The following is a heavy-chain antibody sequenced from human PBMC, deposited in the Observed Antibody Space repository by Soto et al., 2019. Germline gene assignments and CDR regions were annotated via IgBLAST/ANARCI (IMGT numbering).Heavy chain of an antibody. D-gene: IGHD2-2*01. CDR2: TYFRSKWYN. J-gene: IGHJ3*02. V-gene: IGHV6-1*01. CDR1: GESVSSNSAA. Sequence: SRTLSLTCAISGESVSSNSAAWNWVRQSPWRGLEWLGRTYFRSKWYNDYAVSVKSRITINPDTSKNQFSLQLNSVTPEDTAVYYCARLGGLGYCTSTSCSKLEPRKDILRQATMV. CDR3: ARLGGLGYCTSTSCSKLEPRKDI.